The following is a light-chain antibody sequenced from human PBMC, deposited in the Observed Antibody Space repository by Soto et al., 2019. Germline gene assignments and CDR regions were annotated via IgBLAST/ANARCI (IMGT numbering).Light chain of an antibody. V-gene: IGKV1-5*03. CDR3: QQLNSYPIT. Sequence: IHMTXCQALGTAPLLYRVTITCRASQSIKSWLDWYQKKTGQAXKXXXYEASTLESGVQTRFSGSGSGTDFNLTISSMQPQDFASYYCQQLNSYPITFGQGTRLEI. CDR2: EAS. CDR1: QSIKSW. J-gene: IGKJ5*01.